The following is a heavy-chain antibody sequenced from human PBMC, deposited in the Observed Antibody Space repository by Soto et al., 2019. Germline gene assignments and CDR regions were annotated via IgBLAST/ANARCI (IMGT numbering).Heavy chain of an antibody. V-gene: IGHV1-69*02. CDR1: GDTFAFYS. CDR2: INPILSMS. J-gene: IGHJ4*02. D-gene: IGHD3-10*01. CDR3: ATSYGSGYRAFDY. Sequence: QVQLVQSGAEVKRPGSSVKVSCKASGDTFAFYSINWARQAPGLGLEWMGRINPILSMSNYAQRFQGRVTMTADKSTSTAYMVLNSLRSEDTAIYYCATSYGSGYRAFDYWGQGALVTVSS.